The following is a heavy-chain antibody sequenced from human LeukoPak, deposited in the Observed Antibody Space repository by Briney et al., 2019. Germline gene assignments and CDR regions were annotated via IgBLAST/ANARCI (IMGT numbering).Heavy chain of an antibody. CDR3: AAGGVAATHNWFDP. CDR2: IYYSGST. D-gene: IGHD2-15*01. V-gene: IGHV4-59*01. Sequence: SETLSLTCTVSGGSISKYYWSWIGQPPGKGLEWIGYIYYSGSTNYNPSLKSRVTISVDTSKNQFSLKLSSVTAADTAVFYCAAGGVAATHNWFDPWGQGTLVTVSS. J-gene: IGHJ5*02. CDR1: GGSISKYY.